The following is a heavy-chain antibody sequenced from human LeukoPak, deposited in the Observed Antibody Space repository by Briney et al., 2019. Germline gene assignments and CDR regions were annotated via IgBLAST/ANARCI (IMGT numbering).Heavy chain of an antibody. CDR3: AKNPFRAAAGGAFDI. D-gene: IGHD6-13*01. V-gene: IGHV3-48*03. J-gene: IGHJ3*02. CDR2: ISSSGSTI. Sequence: PGGSLRLSCAASGFTFSSYEMNWVRQAPGKGLEWVSYISSSGSTIYYADSVKGRFTISRDNAKNSLYLQMNSLRAEDTAVYYCAKNPFRAAAGGAFDIWGQGTMVTVSS. CDR1: GFTFSSYE.